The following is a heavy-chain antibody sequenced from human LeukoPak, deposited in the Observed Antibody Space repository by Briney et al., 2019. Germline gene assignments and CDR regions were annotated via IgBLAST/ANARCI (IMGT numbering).Heavy chain of an antibody. Sequence: SETLSLTCTISGGSISSYYWGWIRQPAGKGLEWIGRIYTSGSTNYNPSLKSRVTMSVDTSKNQFSLKLSSVTAADTAVYYCARAPYYYDSSGHLADDAFDIWGQGTMVTVSS. CDR3: ARAPYYYDSSGHLADDAFDI. CDR2: IYTSGST. D-gene: IGHD3-22*01. CDR1: GGSISSYY. V-gene: IGHV4-4*07. J-gene: IGHJ3*02.